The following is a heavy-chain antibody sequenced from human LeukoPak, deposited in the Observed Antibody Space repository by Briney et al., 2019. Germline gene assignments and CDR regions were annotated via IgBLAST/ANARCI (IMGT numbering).Heavy chain of an antibody. CDR3: ARQLVGSTTPDY. CDR1: GGSISSSDSC. D-gene: IGHD1-26*01. CDR2: IHYSGST. V-gene: IGHV4-39*01. J-gene: IGHJ4*02. Sequence: SETLSLTCTVSGGSISSSDSCWGWIRQPPGKGLEWILTIHYSGSTYYNPSLRSRVTISVDKSKNQFSLNLTSVTTADTAVYYCARQLVGSTTPDYWGQGILVTVSS.